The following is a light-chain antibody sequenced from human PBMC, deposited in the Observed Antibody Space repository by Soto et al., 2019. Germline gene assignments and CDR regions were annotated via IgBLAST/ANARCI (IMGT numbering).Light chain of an antibody. J-gene: IGKJ4*01. CDR2: AAS. Sequence: DIKITQSPSSLSASIGDRVTITCRASQGIDNYLAWYQQRPGKVPKLLIYAASTLQSGVPSRFSSSGSGTDFTLTISSLQPEDVATYYCQKYESVPLTFGGGTKVDIK. CDR1: QGIDNY. V-gene: IGKV1-27*01. CDR3: QKYESVPLT.